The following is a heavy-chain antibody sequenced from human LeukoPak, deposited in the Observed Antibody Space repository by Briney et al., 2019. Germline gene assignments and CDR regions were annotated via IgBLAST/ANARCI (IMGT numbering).Heavy chain of an antibody. V-gene: IGHV4-59*01. D-gene: IGHD4-17*01. J-gene: IGHJ2*01. CDR2: IYYSGST. CDR1: GGSISSYY. CDR3: ARSSYGDYDPYWYFDL. Sequence: PSETLSLTCTVSGGSISSYYWSWIRQPPGKGLEWIGYIYYSGSTNYNPSLKSRVTISVDTSKNQLSLKLSSVTAADTAVYYCARSSYGDYDPYWYFDLWGRGTLVTVSS.